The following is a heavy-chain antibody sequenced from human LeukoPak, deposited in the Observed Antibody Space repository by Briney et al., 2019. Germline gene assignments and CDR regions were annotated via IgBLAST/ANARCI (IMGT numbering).Heavy chain of an antibody. CDR2: ISYDGSNK. Sequence: QAGGSLRLSCAASGFTFSNYAIHWVRQAPGKGLEWVAVISYDGSNKYYADSVKGRFTISRDNSKNTLYLQMNSLRAEDTAVYYCAREVVCTSTSCSPYFYYYMDVWGKGTTVTVSS. J-gene: IGHJ6*03. CDR1: GFTFSNYA. V-gene: IGHV3-30-3*01. D-gene: IGHD2-2*01. CDR3: AREVVCTSTSCSPYFYYYMDV.